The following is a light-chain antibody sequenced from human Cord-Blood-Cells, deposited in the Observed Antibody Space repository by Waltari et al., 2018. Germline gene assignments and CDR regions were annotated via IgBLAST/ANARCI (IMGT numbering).Light chain of an antibody. J-gene: IGLJ3*02. CDR3: SSYTSSSRV. V-gene: IGLV2-14*01. CDR1: SSDGGGYNY. CDR2: DVS. Sequence: QSALTQPASVSGSPGQSITISCTGTSSDGGGYNYVSWYQQHPGKAPKLMIYDVSKRPSGFSNRFSGSKSGNTASLTISGLQAEDEADYYCSSYTSSSRVFGGGTKLTVL.